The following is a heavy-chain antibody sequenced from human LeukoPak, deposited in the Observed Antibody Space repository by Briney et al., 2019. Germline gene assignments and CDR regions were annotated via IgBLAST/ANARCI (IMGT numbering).Heavy chain of an antibody. Sequence: SEILSLTCTVSGSSISSYYWSWIRQPPGKGLEWIGYIYYSGSTNYNSSLKSRVTISVDTSKNQFSLKLSSVTAADTAVYYCARERGLGIVDYWGQGTLSPSPQ. CDR3: ARERGLGIVDY. CDR1: GSSISSYY. D-gene: IGHD7-27*01. CDR2: IYYSGST. J-gene: IGHJ4*02. V-gene: IGHV4-59*01.